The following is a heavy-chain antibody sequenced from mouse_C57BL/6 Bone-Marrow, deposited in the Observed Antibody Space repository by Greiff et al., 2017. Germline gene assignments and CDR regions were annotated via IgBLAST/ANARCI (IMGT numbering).Heavy chain of an antibody. CDR2: ISDGGSYT. V-gene: IGHV5-4*03. CDR3: ARYYYGSSRWYFDV. D-gene: IGHD1-1*01. J-gene: IGHJ1*03. Sequence: EVKLVESGGGLVKPGGSLKLSCAASGFTFSSSAMSWVRQTPEKRLEWVATISDGGSYTYYPDNVKGRFTIARDNAKNNLYLQMSHLKSEDTAMYYCARYYYGSSRWYFDVWGTGTTVTVSS. CDR1: GFTFSSSA.